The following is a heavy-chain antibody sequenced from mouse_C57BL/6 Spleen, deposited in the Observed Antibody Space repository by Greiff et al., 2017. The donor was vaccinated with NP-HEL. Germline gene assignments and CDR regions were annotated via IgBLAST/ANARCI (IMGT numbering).Heavy chain of an antibody. CDR1: GYTFTSYW. CDR2: IDPNSGGT. V-gene: IGHV1-72*01. D-gene: IGHD2-4*01. CDR3: ARDDYDSWFAY. Sequence: QVQLQQPGAELVKPGASVKLSCKASGYTFTSYWMHWVKQRPGRGLEWIGRIDPNSGGTKYNEKFKSKATLTVDKPSSTAYMQLSSLTSEDFAVYCCARDDYDSWFAYWGQGTLVTVSA. J-gene: IGHJ3*01.